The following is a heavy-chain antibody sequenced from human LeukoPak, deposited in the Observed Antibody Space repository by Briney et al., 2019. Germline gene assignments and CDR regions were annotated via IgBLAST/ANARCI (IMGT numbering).Heavy chain of an antibody. D-gene: IGHD3-22*01. J-gene: IGHJ3*02. CDR1: GYTFTSYG. V-gene: IGHV1-18*01. Sequence: ASVKVSYKASGYTFTSYGISWVRQAPGQGLEWMGWISAYNGNTNYAQKLQGRVTMTTDTSTSTAYMELRSLRSDDTAVYYCARDRGLITMIVVADDAFDIWGQGTMVTVSS. CDR2: ISAYNGNT. CDR3: ARDRGLITMIVVADDAFDI.